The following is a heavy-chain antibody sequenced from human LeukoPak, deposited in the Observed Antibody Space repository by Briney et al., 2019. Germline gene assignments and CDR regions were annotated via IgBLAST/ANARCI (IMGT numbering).Heavy chain of an antibody. Sequence: GGSLRLSCAASGFTFSSYAMHWVRQAPGKGLEWVAVISYDGSNKYYADSVKGRFTISRDNSKNTLYLQMNSLRAEDTAVYYCAAGGVMGDYWGQGTLVTVSS. D-gene: IGHD3-16*01. CDR2: ISYDGSNK. V-gene: IGHV3-30*04. CDR1: GFTFSSYA. CDR3: AAGGVMGDY. J-gene: IGHJ4*02.